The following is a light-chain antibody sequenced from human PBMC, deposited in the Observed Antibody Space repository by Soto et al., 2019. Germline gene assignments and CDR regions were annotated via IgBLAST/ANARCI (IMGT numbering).Light chain of an antibody. CDR3: SSYTTISTRV. J-gene: IGLJ1*01. Sequence: QSALTQPASVSGSPGQSITISCTGTSSDVGAYNLVSGYQQHPGKAPKLIIDEVSDRPSGVSDRFSGSKSGNTASLTISGLQAEDEADYHCSSYTTISTRVFGTGTKVTVL. CDR1: SSDVGAYNL. CDR2: EVS. V-gene: IGLV2-14*03.